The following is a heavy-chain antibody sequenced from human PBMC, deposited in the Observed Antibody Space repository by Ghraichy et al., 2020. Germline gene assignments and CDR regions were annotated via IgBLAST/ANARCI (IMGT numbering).Heavy chain of an antibody. CDR3: AKDWGSSSWYGLDWFDP. CDR2: ISGSGGST. V-gene: IGHV3-23*01. J-gene: IGHJ5*02. CDR1: GFTFSSYA. D-gene: IGHD6-13*01. Sequence: GGSLRLSCAASGFTFSSYAMSWVRQAPGKGLEWVSAISGSGGSTYYADSVKGRFTISRDNSKNTLYLQMNSLRAEDTAVYYCAKDWGSSSWYGLDWFDPWGQGTLVTVSS.